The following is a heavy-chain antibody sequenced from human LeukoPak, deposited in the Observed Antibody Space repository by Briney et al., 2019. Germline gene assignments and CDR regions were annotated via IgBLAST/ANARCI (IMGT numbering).Heavy chain of an antibody. Sequence: PGGSLRLSCAASGFTFSSYWMSWVRQAPGKGLERVANIKQDGSEKYYVDSVKGRFTISRDNAKNSLYLQMNSLRAEDTAVYYCARGSYYYGSGSYYESYYFDYWGQGTLVTVSS. D-gene: IGHD3-10*01. CDR2: IKQDGSEK. CDR3: ARGSYYYGSGSYYESYYFDY. J-gene: IGHJ4*02. CDR1: GFTFSSYW. V-gene: IGHV3-7*03.